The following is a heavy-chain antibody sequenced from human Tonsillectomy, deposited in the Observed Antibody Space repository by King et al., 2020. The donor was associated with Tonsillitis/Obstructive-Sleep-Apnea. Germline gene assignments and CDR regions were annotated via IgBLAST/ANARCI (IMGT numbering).Heavy chain of an antibody. J-gene: IGHJ4*02. V-gene: IGHV3-64*01. CDR2: ISSNGGST. CDR1: GFTFSSYA. D-gene: IGHD3-22*01. CDR3: ARCHPETYYDSIDYYWTALGY. Sequence: VQLVESGGGLVQPGGSLRLSCAASGFTFSSYAMHWVRQAPGKGLEYVSAISSNGGSTYYANSVKGRFTISRDNSKNTLYLQMGSLRAEDMAVYYCARCHPETYYDSIDYYWTALGYWGQGPLVTVSS.